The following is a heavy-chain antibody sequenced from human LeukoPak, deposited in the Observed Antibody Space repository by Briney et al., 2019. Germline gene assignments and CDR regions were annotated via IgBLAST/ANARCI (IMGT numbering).Heavy chain of an antibody. V-gene: IGHV3-23*01. CDR2: ISGSGGST. D-gene: IGHD3-3*01. CDR3: ANPQYDFWSGYLH. J-gene: IGHJ4*02. Sequence: PGGSPRLSCAPSGFTFSSYAMSCVRHARGKGREWVSAISGSGGSTYYADTVKGRFTISRDNSKNTLYLQMNSLRAEATAVYYCANPQYDFWSGYLHWGQGTLVTVSS. CDR1: GFTFSSYA.